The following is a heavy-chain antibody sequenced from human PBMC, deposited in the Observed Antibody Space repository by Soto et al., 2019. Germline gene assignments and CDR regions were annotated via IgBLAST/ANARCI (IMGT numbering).Heavy chain of an antibody. CDR3: ARVERETATTVVNAFDI. CDR2: MSHSGGT. J-gene: IGHJ3*02. D-gene: IGHD1-1*01. V-gene: IGHV4-34*01. Sequence: QEQLQQWGAGLLKPSETLSLTCAVYGGFVSSGTYYWSWIRQPPGKVLEWIGEMSHSGGTHFNPSLKTRVTTSVATSKNQFSLKMSSVTAADTALYYCARVERETATTVVNAFDIWGPGTMVTVSS. CDR1: GGFVSSGTYY.